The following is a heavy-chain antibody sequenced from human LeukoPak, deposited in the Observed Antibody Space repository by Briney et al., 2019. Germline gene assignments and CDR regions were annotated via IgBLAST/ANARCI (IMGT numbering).Heavy chain of an antibody. J-gene: IGHJ4*02. V-gene: IGHV3-11*04. CDR2: ISSSGSTI. CDR1: GFTFSDYY. CDR3: ARTDRVAGRRGYLDY. Sequence: PGGSLRLFCAASGFTFSDYYMSWIRQAPGKGLEWVSYISSSGSTIYYADSVKGRFTISRDNAKSSLYLQMNSLRAEDTAVYYCARTDRVAGRRGYLDYWGQGTLVTVSS. D-gene: IGHD6-19*01.